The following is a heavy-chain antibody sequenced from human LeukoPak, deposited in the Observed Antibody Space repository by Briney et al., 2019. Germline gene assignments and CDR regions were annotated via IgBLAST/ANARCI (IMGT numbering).Heavy chain of an antibody. D-gene: IGHD3-22*01. V-gene: IGHV3-48*02. J-gene: IGHJ4*02. CDR1: GITLSRHA. Sequence: PGGSLRLSCAASGITLSRHAMNWVRQAPGKGLEWVSYISSDSFTQYYSDSAKGRFTISRDNAKNSLYLQMSSLRDEDTAIYYCTLYFYDSSGYPSFDYWGQGALVTVSS. CDR2: ISSDSFTQ. CDR3: TLYFYDSSGYPSFDY.